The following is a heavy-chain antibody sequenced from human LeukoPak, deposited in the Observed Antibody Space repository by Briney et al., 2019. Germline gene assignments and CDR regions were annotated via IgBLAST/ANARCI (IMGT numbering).Heavy chain of an antibody. CDR3: ATYRQVLLPFES. Sequence: GGSLRLSCAASGFTFSSYSINWVRQAPGKGLEWVSYISSSGSTIYYADSVKGRFTISRDNAKNSLYLQMNSLRAEDTAIYYCATYRQVLLPFESWGQGTLVTVSS. V-gene: IGHV3-48*04. J-gene: IGHJ4*02. CDR2: ISSSGSTI. CDR1: GFTFSSYS. D-gene: IGHD2/OR15-2a*01.